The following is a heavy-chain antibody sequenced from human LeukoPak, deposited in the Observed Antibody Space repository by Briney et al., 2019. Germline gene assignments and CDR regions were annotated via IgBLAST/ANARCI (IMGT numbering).Heavy chain of an antibody. V-gene: IGHV4-59*11. CDR1: GGSMTTHH. J-gene: IGHJ4*02. CDR3: TTIKRGDIFGYFDF. D-gene: IGHD5-18*01. Sequence: PSETLSLTCTLSGGSMTTHHWNWIRQTPGKGLEWIGYVFDSGRTKVNPSLKSRVTLSADTSKNQLSLRLSSVAAADTAMYYCTTIKRGDIFGYFDFWGQGILVTVSS. CDR2: VFDSGRT.